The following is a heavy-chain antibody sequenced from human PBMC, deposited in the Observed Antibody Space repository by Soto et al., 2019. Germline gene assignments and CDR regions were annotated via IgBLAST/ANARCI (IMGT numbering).Heavy chain of an antibody. D-gene: IGHD6-13*01. CDR3: ARALSSSWDPLVV. CDR1: GGSISTYY. V-gene: IGHV4-59*01. Sequence: QVQLQESGPGLVKPSETLSLTCTVSGGSISTYYWSWIRQPPGEGLEWIGYIHYSGSSNYNPSLKSRVTMSVDTSKKQSSLKLSSVTAADTAVYYCARALSSSWDPLVVWGQGTLVTVSS. CDR2: IHYSGSS. J-gene: IGHJ4*02.